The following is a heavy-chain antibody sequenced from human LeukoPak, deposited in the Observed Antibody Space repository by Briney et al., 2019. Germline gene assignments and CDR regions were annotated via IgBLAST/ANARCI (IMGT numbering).Heavy chain of an antibody. D-gene: IGHD4-17*01. CDR2: IISIFGTA. CDR3: ARVPYGDYVGAFDI. V-gene: IGHV1-69*05. J-gene: IGHJ3*02. Sequence: ASVKVSCKASGGTFSSYAISWVRQAPGQGLEWMGGIISIFGTASYAQKFRGRVTITTDESTSTAYMELSSLRSEDTAVYYCARVPYGDYVGAFDIWGQGTMVTVSS. CDR1: GGTFSSYA.